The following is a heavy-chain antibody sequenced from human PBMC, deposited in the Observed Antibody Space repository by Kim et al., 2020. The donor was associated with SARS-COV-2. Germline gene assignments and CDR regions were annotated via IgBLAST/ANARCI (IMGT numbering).Heavy chain of an antibody. CDR3: ARVQVGSSGWYGMDV. D-gene: IGHD6-25*01. CDR2: ISSSSSYI. V-gene: IGHV3-21*01. J-gene: IGHJ6*02. Sequence: GGSLRLSCPASGFTFSTYSMNWVRQAPGKGLEWVSCISSSSSYIYYADSVKGRFTISRDNAKNSLYLQMNSLRAEDTAVYYCARVQVGSSGWYGMDVWGRGTTVTVSS. CDR1: GFTFSTYS.